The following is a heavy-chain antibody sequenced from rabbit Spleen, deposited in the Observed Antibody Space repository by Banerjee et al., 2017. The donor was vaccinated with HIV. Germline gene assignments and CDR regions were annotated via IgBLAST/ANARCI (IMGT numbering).Heavy chain of an antibody. CDR1: GFSFSSNYY. Sequence: QEQLEESGGDLVQPEGSLALTCTASGFSFSSNYYMTWVRQAPGKGLEWIGCIYTGSGRTYYANWAKGRFTISKTSSTTVTLQMTSLTAADTATYFCPRRTSEFAFHPLGPGTLVTVS. D-gene: IGHD7-1*01. CDR2: IYTGSGRT. J-gene: IGHJ2*01. V-gene: IGHV1S45*01. CDR3: PRRTSEFAFHP.